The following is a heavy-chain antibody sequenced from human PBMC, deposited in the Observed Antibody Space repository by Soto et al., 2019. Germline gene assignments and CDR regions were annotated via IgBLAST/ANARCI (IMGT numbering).Heavy chain of an antibody. Sequence: EVQLVESGGGLVQPGGSLRLSCAVSGFTFSSYWMHWVRQAPGKGLVWVSRINSDGSGTSYADSVKGRFTISRDNAKNTLYLQMNSLRAEDTAVYYCARDSCSGCNWYFYLWGRGTLVTVSS. D-gene: IGHD2-15*01. CDR2: INSDGSGT. CDR1: GFTFSSYW. CDR3: ARDSCSGCNWYFYL. J-gene: IGHJ2*01. V-gene: IGHV3-74*01.